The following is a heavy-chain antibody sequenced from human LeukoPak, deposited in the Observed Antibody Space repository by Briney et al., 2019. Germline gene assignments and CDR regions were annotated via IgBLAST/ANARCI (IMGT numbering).Heavy chain of an antibody. Sequence: SETLSLTCAVYGGSLSGYYWSWIRQPPGKGLEWIGEINHSGSTNHNPSLKSRLTISVDTSKNQFSLKLSSVTAADTAVYYCARGFRLDYYDSSGYYFDYWGQGTLVTVSS. CDR2: INHSGST. V-gene: IGHV4-34*01. CDR3: ARGFRLDYYDSSGYYFDY. D-gene: IGHD3-22*01. J-gene: IGHJ4*02. CDR1: GGSLSGYY.